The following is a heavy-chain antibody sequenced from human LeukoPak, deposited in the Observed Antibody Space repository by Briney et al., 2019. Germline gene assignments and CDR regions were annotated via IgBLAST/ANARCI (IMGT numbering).Heavy chain of an antibody. CDR1: GYTFTSYD. CDR2: MNPNSGNT. V-gene: IGHV1-8*03. Sequence: ASVKVSCKASGYTFTSYDINWVRQATGQGLEWMGWMNPNSGNTGYAQKFQGRVTITRNTSISTAHMELSSLRSEDTAVYYCARRRKFPPYYDFWSGYGDNWFDPWDQGTLVTVSS. CDR3: ARRRKFPPYYDFWSGYGDNWFDP. D-gene: IGHD3-3*01. J-gene: IGHJ5*02.